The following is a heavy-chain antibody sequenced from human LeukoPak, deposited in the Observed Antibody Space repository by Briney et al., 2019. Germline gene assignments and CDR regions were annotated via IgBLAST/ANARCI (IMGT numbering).Heavy chain of an antibody. CDR2: ISGSGANT. Sequence: GGSLRLSCAASGFTFNNYAMSWVRQASGKGLEWVSAISGSGANTYYADSVKGRFTISRDTSKNTLYLQMNSLRAEDTALYYCAKDSPHAPGYGDFDYWGQGTLVTVSS. J-gene: IGHJ4*02. D-gene: IGHD4-17*01. CDR1: GFTFNNYA. CDR3: AKDSPHAPGYGDFDY. V-gene: IGHV3-23*01.